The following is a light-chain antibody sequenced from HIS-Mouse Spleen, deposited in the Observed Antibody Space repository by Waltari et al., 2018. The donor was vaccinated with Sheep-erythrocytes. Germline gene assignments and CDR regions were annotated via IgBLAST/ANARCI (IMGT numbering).Light chain of an antibody. Sequence: EIVLTQSPGTLSLSPGERATLSCRASQSVSSSHLAWYQQKPGQAPRLLLYGASSRATGIPDRLSGSGSGTDFTLTISRLEPEDFAVYYCQQYGSSPWTFGQGTKVEIK. CDR1: QSVSSSH. J-gene: IGKJ1*01. CDR2: GAS. V-gene: IGKV3-20*01. CDR3: QQYGSSPWT.